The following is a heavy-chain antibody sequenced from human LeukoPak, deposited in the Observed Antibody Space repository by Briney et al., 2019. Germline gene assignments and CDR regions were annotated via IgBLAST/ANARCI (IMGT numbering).Heavy chain of an antibody. D-gene: IGHD4-23*01. CDR1: GFTFSAYG. J-gene: IGHJ4*02. Sequence: GRSLRLSCAASGFTFSAYGMHWVRQAPGSASAPTALLTRNSGSIGYADSVKGRFTISRDNAKNSLYLQMNSLRAEDTALYYCAKSGPYGGNDPWELDYWGQGTLVTVSS. V-gene: IGHV3-9*01. CDR3: AKSGPYGGNDPWELDY. CDR2: LTRNSGSI.